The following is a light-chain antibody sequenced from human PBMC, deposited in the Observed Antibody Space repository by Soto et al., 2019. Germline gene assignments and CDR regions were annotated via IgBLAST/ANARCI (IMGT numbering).Light chain of an antibody. CDR1: QDINNY. V-gene: IGKV1-27*01. CDR3: QKYDSAPYT. J-gene: IGKJ2*01. Sequence: DIQMTQSPSSLSASVGDRVSITCRASQDINNYLAWYQQKPGKVPQVLIYATSTLQAGVPSRFSGRVSGTELTLTISSLQPEDVATYYCQKYDSAPYTFGQGTKLEI. CDR2: ATS.